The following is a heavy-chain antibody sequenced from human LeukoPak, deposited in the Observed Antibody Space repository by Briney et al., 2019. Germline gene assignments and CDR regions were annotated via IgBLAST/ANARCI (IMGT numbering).Heavy chain of an antibody. J-gene: IGHJ3*02. Sequence: GGSLRLSCAASGFTFSSYAMSWVRQAPWAGLGWVSGISGSGTSTYHADSVKGRFTISRDNSKNTLYLQTNSLRAEDTAVYYCARDRVYASGSRDAFGIWGQGTMVAVSS. D-gene: IGHD3-10*01. CDR3: ARDRVYASGSRDAFGI. V-gene: IGHV3-23*01. CDR1: GFTFSSYA. CDR2: ISGSGTST.